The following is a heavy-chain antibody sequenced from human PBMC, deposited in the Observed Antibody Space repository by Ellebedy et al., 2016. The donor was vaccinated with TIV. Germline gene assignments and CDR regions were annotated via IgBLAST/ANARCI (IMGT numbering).Heavy chain of an antibody. CDR3: GRGGRDGAYGI. CDR1: GFTFDDYG. J-gene: IGHJ3*02. V-gene: IGHV3-20*04. D-gene: IGHD1-26*01. CDR2: INWNGGGP. Sequence: PGGSLRLSCAASGFTFDDYGMSWVRQALGKGLEWVSGINWNGGGPGYADSVKGRFTISRDNAKNSLYLQMSSLRAEDTALYCCGRGGRDGAYGIWGQGRIVTVSS.